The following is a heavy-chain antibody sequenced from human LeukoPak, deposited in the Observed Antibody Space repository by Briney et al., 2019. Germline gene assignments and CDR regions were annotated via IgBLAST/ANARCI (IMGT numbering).Heavy chain of an antibody. J-gene: IGHJ3*02. D-gene: IGHD3-22*01. CDR1: GGTFSSYA. CDR3: ARDRRAYYYDSSGPTDAFDI. Sequence: SVKVSCKASGGTFSSYAISWVRQAPGQGLEWMGRIIPIFGTANYAKKFQGRVTITTDESTSTAYMELSSLRSEDTAVYYCARDRRAYYYDSSGPTDAFDIWGQGTMVTVSS. CDR2: IIPIFGTA. V-gene: IGHV1-69*05.